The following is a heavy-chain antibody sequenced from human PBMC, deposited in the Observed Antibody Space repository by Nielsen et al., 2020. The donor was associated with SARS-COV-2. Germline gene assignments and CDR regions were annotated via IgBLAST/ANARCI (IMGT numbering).Heavy chain of an antibody. CDR3: ARTGIAVAGIDFDY. CDR1: GYTFTGYY. Sequence: ASVKVSCKASGYTFTGYYMHWVRQAPGQGLEWMGWINPNSGGTNYAQKFQGRVTMTRDTSISTAYMELSRLRSDDTAVYYCARTGIAVAGIDFDYWGQGTLVTVSS. V-gene: IGHV1-2*02. D-gene: IGHD6-19*01. J-gene: IGHJ4*02. CDR2: INPNSGGT.